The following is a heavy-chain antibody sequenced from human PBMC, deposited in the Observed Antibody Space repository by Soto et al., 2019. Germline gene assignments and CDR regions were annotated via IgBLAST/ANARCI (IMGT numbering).Heavy chain of an antibody. Sequence: GGSLRLSCAASKFSLRDYAMSWVRQAPGKGLEWVSGITPRGGNTYYIASVRGRFSISRDTSNNTLYLQMNNLGADDTAVYFCATGYDYSLDQWGQGTLVTVSS. CDR2: ITPRGGNT. CDR1: KFSLRDYA. J-gene: IGHJ4*02. CDR3: ATGYDYSLDQ. V-gene: IGHV3-23*01. D-gene: IGHD5-12*01.